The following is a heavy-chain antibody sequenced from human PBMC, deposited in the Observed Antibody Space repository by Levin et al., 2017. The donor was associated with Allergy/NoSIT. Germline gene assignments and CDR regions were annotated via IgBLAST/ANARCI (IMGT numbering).Heavy chain of an antibody. CDR3: AKGGDIVAAGYYFDY. V-gene: IGHV3-30*18. CDR1: GFTFSTYG. D-gene: IGHD5-12*01. Sequence: GGSLRLSCVASGFTFSTYGMHWVRQAPGKGLEWVAVISYGGTNEYYADSVKGRFTISRDNSKNTLYLQMNSLRAEDTAVYYCAKGGDIVAAGYYFDYWGQGTLVTVSS. J-gene: IGHJ4*02. CDR2: ISYGGTNE.